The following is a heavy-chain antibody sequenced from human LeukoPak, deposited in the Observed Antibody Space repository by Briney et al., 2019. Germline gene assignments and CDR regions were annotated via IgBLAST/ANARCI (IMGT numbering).Heavy chain of an antibody. V-gene: IGHV3-43*01. CDR2: ISWDGGST. CDR3: AKGGSSRLHWFDP. CDR1: GFTFDDYT. Sequence: GGSLRLSCAASGFTFDDYTMHWVRQAPGKGLEWVSLISWDGGSTYYADSVKGRFTISRDNSKNTLYLQMNSLRAEDTAVYYCAKGGSSRLHWFDPWGQGTLVTVSS. J-gene: IGHJ5*02. D-gene: IGHD1-26*01.